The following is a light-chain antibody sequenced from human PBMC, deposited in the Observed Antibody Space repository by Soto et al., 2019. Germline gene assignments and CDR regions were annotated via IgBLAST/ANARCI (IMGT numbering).Light chain of an antibody. CDR3: LQDYNYPRT. Sequence: AIQMTQSPSSLSASVGDRVTITCRASQGIRSDLGWYQQKPGKAPKLLSYAASSLQSGVPSRFSGSGSGTDFTLTISSLQPDDFATYYCLQDYNYPRTFGQGTKVEIK. V-gene: IGKV1-6*01. CDR1: QGIRSD. CDR2: AAS. J-gene: IGKJ1*01.